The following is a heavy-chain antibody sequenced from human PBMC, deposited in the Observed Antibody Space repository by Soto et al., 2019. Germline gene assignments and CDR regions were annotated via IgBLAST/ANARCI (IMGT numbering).Heavy chain of an antibody. V-gene: IGHV4-61*01. J-gene: IGHJ6*02. Sequence: SESLSLTCTVSGGSVSSGSYQWTWIRQPPGKGLEWIGYIHVSGSTNDNPSLKGRVTMSIDTSKNQFSLKLSSVTAADTAVYYCARDGHGMDVWGQGTKVTVSS. CDR3: ARDGHGMDV. CDR1: GGSVSSGSYQ. CDR2: IHVSGST.